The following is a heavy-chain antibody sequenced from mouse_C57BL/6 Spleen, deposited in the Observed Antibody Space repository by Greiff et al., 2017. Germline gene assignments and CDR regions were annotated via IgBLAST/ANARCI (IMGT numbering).Heavy chain of an antibody. V-gene: IGHV1-66*01. Sequence: QVQLQQSGPELVKPGASVKISCKASGYSFTSYYIHWVKQRPGQGLEWIGWIYPGSGNTKYNEKLKGKATLTADTASSTAYMQLSSLTTEDSAVYYCARSMAYRKDWYFDVWGTGTTVTVS. D-gene: IGHD2-3*01. CDR1: GYSFTSYY. J-gene: IGHJ1*03. CDR3: ARSMAYRKDWYFDV. CDR2: IYPGSGNT.